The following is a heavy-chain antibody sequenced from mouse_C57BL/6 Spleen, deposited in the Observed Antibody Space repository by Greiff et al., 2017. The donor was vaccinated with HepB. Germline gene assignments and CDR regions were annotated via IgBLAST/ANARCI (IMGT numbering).Heavy chain of an antibody. V-gene: IGHV5-9*01. CDR2: ISGGGGNT. D-gene: IGHD2-5*01. CDR3: ARQAYYSNPLPYWYFDV. J-gene: IGHJ1*03. Sequence: DVHLVESGGGLVKPGGSLKLSCAASGFTFSSYTMSWVRQTPEKRLEWVATISGGGGNTYYPDSVKGRFTISRDNAKNTLYLQMSSLRSEDTALYYCARQAYYSNPLPYWYFDVWGTGTTVTVSS. CDR1: GFTFSSYT.